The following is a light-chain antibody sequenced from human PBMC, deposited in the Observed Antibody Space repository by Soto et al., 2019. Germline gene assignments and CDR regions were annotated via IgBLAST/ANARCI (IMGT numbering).Light chain of an antibody. CDR1: QDIGNF. V-gene: IGKV1-16*02. Sequence: DIQMTQSPSSLSASVGDTVTITCRASQDIGNFFAWFQQKPGTAPKSLISAASSLQSGVPSKFSVSGSGTDINLTINSLRPEDVATYYCQQYHSWPATFGGGTKVEI. CDR2: AAS. CDR3: QQYHSWPAT. J-gene: IGKJ4*01.